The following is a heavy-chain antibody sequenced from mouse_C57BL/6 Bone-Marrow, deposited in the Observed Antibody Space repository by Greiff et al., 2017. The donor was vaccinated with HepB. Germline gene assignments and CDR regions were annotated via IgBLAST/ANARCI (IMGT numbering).Heavy chain of an antibody. Sequence: EVQLVESGGGLVQPGGSLSLSCAASGFTFTDYYMSWVRQPPGKALEWLGFIRNKANGYTTEYSASVKGRFTISRDNSQSILYLQMNALRAEDSATYDCARYRLWAMDYWGQGTSVTVSS. J-gene: IGHJ4*01. D-gene: IGHD1-1*02. CDR2: IRNKANGYTT. CDR3: ARYRLWAMDY. CDR1: GFTFTDYY. V-gene: IGHV7-3*01.